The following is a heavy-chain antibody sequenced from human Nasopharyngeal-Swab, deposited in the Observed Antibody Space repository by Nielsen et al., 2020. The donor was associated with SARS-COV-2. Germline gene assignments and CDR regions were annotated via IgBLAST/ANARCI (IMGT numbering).Heavy chain of an antibody. D-gene: IGHD6-13*01. CDR1: GGSISSSNW. J-gene: IGHJ6*02. CDR3: ARPESLSAAGHYYYYGMDV. V-gene: IGHV4-4*02. Sequence: SETLSLTCAVSGGSISSSNWWSWVRQPPGKGLEWIGEIYHSGSTNYNPSLKSRVTISVDKSKNQFSLKLSSVTAADTAVYYCARPESLSAAGHYYYYGMDVWGQGTTVTVSS. CDR2: IYHSGST.